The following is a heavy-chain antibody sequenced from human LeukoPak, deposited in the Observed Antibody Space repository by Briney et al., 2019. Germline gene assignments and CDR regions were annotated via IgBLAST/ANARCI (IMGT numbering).Heavy chain of an antibody. V-gene: IGHV1-69*13. J-gene: IGHJ4*02. Sequence: SVKVSCKASGGTFSSYAISWVRQAPGQGLELMGGIIPIFGTANYAQKFQGRVTITADESTSTAYMELGSLRSEDTAVYYCARETSYYDILTGYFYYFDYWGQGTLVTVSS. CDR2: IIPIFGTA. D-gene: IGHD3-9*01. CDR1: GGTFSSYA. CDR3: ARETSYYDILTGYFYYFDY.